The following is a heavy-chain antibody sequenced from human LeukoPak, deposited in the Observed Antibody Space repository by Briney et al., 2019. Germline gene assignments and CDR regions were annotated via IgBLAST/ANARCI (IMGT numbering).Heavy chain of an antibody. Sequence: SETLSLTCTVSGGSISSSSYYWGWIRQPPGKGLEWIGSIYYSGSTYYNPSLKSRVTIPVDTSKNQFSLKLSSVTAADTAVYYCARVVGSAFDIWGQGTMVTVSS. D-gene: IGHD2-15*01. CDR2: IYYSGST. V-gene: IGHV4-39*01. CDR1: GGSISSSSYY. J-gene: IGHJ3*02. CDR3: ARVVGSAFDI.